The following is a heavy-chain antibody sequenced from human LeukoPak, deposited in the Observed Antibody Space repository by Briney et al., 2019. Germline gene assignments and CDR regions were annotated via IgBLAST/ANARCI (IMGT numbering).Heavy chain of an antibody. J-gene: IGHJ4*02. D-gene: IGHD6-19*01. CDR2: IYHSGST. CDR3: ARPVAGYFDY. V-gene: IGHV4-4*02. Sequence: SETLSLTCAVSGDSISSSNWWSRVRQPPGQGLEWIGEIYHSGSTNYNPSVKSRVTISVDTSKNQFSLKLSSVTAADTAVYYCARPVAGYFDYWGQGTLVTVSS. CDR1: GDSISSSNW.